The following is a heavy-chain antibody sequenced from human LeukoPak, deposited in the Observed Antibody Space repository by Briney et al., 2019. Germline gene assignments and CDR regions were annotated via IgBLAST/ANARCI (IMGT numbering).Heavy chain of an antibody. CDR3: VKAGPFYFDS. V-gene: IGHV3-23*01. Sequence: PSETLSLTCAVYGGSFSDYFWSWIRQPPGKGLEWVSAIGGSGVITYYADSVKGRFTISRDNSKNTLFLQMNSLRAEDTAVYYCVKAGPFYFDSWGLGTLVTVSS. CDR1: GGSFSDYF. J-gene: IGHJ4*02. CDR2: IGGSGVIT.